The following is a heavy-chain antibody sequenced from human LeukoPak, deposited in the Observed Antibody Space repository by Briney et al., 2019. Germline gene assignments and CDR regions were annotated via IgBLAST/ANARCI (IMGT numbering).Heavy chain of an antibody. CDR1: GFTFSSYW. V-gene: IGHV3-7*01. CDR3: AREVPATISYYYYYMDV. D-gene: IGHD2-2*01. Sequence: GGSLRLSCAASGFTFSSYWMSWVRQAPGKGLEWVADIKQDGSEKYYVDSVKGRFTISRDNAKNSLYLQMNSLRAEDTAVYYCAREVPATISYYYYYMDVWGKGTTVTVSS. J-gene: IGHJ6*03. CDR2: IKQDGSEK.